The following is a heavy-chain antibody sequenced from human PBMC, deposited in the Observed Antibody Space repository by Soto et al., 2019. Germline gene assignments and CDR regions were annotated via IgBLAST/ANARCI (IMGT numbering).Heavy chain of an antibody. J-gene: IGHJ4*02. D-gene: IGHD3-16*01. CDR2: INWKSDI. CDR1: GFTFDDTA. CDR3: ASSKDRGGRPRFIY. V-gene: IGHV3-9*01. Sequence: CGSLRLSCAVSGFTFDDTAMHWVRQTPEKGLERVSGINWKSDIGYADSVKGRFTISRDNAENSLYLQMNSMRAEDSVLYYCASSKDRGGRPRFIYWGQGSQVTASS.